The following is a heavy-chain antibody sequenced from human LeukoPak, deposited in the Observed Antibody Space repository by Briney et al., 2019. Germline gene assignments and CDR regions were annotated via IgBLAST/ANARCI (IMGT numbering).Heavy chain of an antibody. D-gene: IGHD1-26*01. CDR2: ISWNSGSI. V-gene: IGHV3-9*01. J-gene: IGHJ6*02. CDR1: GFTFDDYA. Sequence: GGSLRLSCAASGFTFDDYAMHWVRQAPGKGLEWVSGISWNSGSIGYADSVKGRFTISRDNAKNSLYLQMNSLRAEDTALYYCARELETYHYYGMDVWGQGTTVTVSS. CDR3: ARELETYHYYGMDV.